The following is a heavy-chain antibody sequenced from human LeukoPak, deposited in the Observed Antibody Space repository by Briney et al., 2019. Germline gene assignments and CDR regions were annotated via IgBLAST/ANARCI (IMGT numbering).Heavy chain of an antibody. CDR1: GGSFSGYY. CDR3: ARYYYDSSGDY. CDR2: INHSGST. Sequence: PSETLSLTCAVYGGSFSGYYWSCIRQPPGKGLEWIGEINHSGSTNYNPSLTSRVTISVDTPKNQFSLKLSSVAAADAAVYYCARYYYDSSGDYWGQGTLVTVSS. J-gene: IGHJ4*02. V-gene: IGHV4-34*01. D-gene: IGHD3-22*01.